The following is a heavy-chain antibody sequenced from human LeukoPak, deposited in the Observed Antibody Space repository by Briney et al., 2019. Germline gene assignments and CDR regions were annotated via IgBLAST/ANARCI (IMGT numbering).Heavy chain of an antibody. CDR2: IYHSGST. V-gene: IGHV4-4*02. Sequence: SETLSLTCAVSGGSISSSNWWSWVRQPPGQGLEWIGEIYHSGSTNYNPSLKSRVTISVDKSKNQFPLKLSSVTAADTAVYYCARVYDFWSGYYQDWGQGTLVTVSS. J-gene: IGHJ4*02. CDR3: ARVYDFWSGYYQD. D-gene: IGHD3-3*01. CDR1: GGSISSSNW.